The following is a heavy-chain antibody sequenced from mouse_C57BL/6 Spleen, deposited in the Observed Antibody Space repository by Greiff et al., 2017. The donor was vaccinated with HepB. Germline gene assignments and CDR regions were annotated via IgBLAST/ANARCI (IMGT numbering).Heavy chain of an antibody. D-gene: IGHD3-2*02. CDR2: IYPGDGDT. Sequence: VQLQQSGPELVKPGASVKISCKASGYAFSSSWMNWVKQRPGKGLEWIGRIYPGDGDTNYNGKFKGKATLTADKSSSTAYMQLSSLTSEDSAVYFCAETAQATLLAYWGQGTLVTVSA. CDR3: AETAQATLLAY. CDR1: GYAFSSSW. J-gene: IGHJ3*01. V-gene: IGHV1-82*01.